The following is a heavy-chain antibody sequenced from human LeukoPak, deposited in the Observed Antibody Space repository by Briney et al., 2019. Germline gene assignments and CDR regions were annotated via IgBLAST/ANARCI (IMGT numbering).Heavy chain of an antibody. Sequence: SETLSLTCTVSGGSISSYYWSWIQQPPGKGLEWIGYIYYSGSTNYNPSLKSRVTISVDTSKSQFSLKLSSVTAADTAVYYCARHVTSSGWYDPRAHFNYWGQGTLVTVSS. CDR1: GGSISSYY. D-gene: IGHD6-19*01. V-gene: IGHV4-59*08. CDR2: IYYSGST. CDR3: ARHVTSSGWYDPRAHFNY. J-gene: IGHJ4*02.